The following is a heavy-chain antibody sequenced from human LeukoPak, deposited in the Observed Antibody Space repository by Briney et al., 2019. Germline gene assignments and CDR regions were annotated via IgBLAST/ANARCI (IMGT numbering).Heavy chain of an antibody. V-gene: IGHV1-2*02. CDR2: INPNSGGT. CDR3: AGYCSSTSCYSNWFDP. CDR1: GYTFTCYY. J-gene: IGHJ5*02. Sequence: ASVKVSCKASGYTFTCYYMHWVRQAPGQGLEWMGWINPNSGGTNYAQKFQGRVTTTRDTSISTAYMELSRLGSDDTAVYYCAGYCSSTSCYSNWFDPWGQGTLVTVSS. D-gene: IGHD2-2*01.